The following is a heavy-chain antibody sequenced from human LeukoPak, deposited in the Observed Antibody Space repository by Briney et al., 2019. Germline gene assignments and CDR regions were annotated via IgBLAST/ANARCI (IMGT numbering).Heavy chain of an antibody. CDR3: ALRAYYDFWSGYQSHY. CDR1: GGTFSSYA. J-gene: IGHJ4*02. CDR2: IIPIFGTA. D-gene: IGHD3-3*01. Sequence: ASVKVSCKDSGGTFSSYAISWVRQAPGQGLEWMGGIIPIFGTANYAQKFQGRVTITSDESTSTAYMELSSLRSEDTAVYYCALRAYYDFWSGYQSHYWGQGTLVTVSS. V-gene: IGHV1-69*13.